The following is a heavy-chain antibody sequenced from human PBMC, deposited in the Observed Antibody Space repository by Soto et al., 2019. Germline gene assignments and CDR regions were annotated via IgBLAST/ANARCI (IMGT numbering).Heavy chain of an antibody. CDR3: ARHVLGYCSGGSCYSGPLGY. CDR2: IWYDGSNK. Sequence: GGSLKISSAASGLRFSNHVMSWARQAQRKGLEWVAVIWYDGSNKYYADTVKGRFTISRDNSKNTLYLQMNSLRAEDTAVYYCARHVLGYCSGGSCYSGPLGYWGQGTLVTVSS. V-gene: IGHV3-33*01. CDR1: GLRFSNHV. J-gene: IGHJ4*02. D-gene: IGHD2-15*01.